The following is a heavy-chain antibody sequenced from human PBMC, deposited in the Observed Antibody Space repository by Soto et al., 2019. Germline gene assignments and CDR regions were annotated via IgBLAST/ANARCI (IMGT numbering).Heavy chain of an antibody. D-gene: IGHD1-26*01. J-gene: IGHJ6*02. CDR3: ARGGSYYYDYYGMDV. Sequence: GGSLRLSCAASGFTFSSYAMHWVRQAPGKGLEWVAVISYDGSNKYYADSVKGRFTISRDNSKNTLYLQMNSLRAEDTAVYYCARGGSYYYDYYGMDVWGQGTTVTVSS. V-gene: IGHV3-30*04. CDR1: GFTFSSYA. CDR2: ISYDGSNK.